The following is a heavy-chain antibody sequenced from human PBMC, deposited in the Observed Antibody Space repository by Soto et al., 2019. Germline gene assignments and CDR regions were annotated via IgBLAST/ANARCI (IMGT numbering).Heavy chain of an antibody. CDR2: IYYSGST. CDR3: ARTGRTTVTYYYYYGMDV. Sequence: PSETLSLTCTVSGGSISSGDYYWSWIRQPPGKGLEWIGYIYYSGSTYYNPSLKSRVTISVDTSKNQFSLKLSSVTAADTAVYYCARTGRTTVTYYYYYGMDVWGQGTTVTVSS. J-gene: IGHJ6*02. V-gene: IGHV4-30-4*02. CDR1: GGSISSGDYY. D-gene: IGHD4-17*01.